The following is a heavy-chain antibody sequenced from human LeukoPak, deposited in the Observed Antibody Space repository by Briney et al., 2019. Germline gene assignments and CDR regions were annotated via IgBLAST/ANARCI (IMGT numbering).Heavy chain of an antibody. J-gene: IGHJ5*02. Sequence: SETLSLTCTVSGGSISSSSYYWGWIRQPPGKGLEWIGRIYYSGSTYYNPSLKSRVTISVDTSKNQFSLKLSSVTAADTAVYYCARDPWDYYGSGSYYIPWGQGTLVTVSS. V-gene: IGHV4-39*07. CDR2: IYYSGST. D-gene: IGHD3-10*01. CDR3: ARDPWDYYGSGSYYIP. CDR1: GGSISSSSYY.